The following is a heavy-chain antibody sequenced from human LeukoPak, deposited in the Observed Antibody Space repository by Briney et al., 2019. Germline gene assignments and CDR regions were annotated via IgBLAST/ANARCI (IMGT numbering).Heavy chain of an antibody. Sequence: SETLSLTCAVYGDSFSGYYWSWIRQPPGKGLEWIGEINHSGSTNYNPSLKSRVTISVDTSKNQFSLKLSSVTAADTAVYYCARVHVRDRGSWFDPWGQGTLVTVSS. J-gene: IGHJ5*02. CDR2: INHSGST. CDR1: GDSFSGYY. D-gene: IGHD3-10*02. V-gene: IGHV4-34*01. CDR3: ARVHVRDRGSWFDP.